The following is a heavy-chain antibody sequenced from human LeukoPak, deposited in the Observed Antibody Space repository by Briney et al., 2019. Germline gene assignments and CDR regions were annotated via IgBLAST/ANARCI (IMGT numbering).Heavy chain of an antibody. CDR1: GGSIRRSNW. CDR3: GRHKSVSYDAFDL. Sequence: SETLFLTCVVSGGSIRRSNWWSWVRQSPGKGLEWIGEIYYTGDTNYNPSLKSRVTMSADTSKNQVSPRLTSVTAADTAVYYCGRHKSVSYDAFDLWGRGKMVTVSS. CDR2: IYYTGDT. D-gene: IGHD3-10*01. V-gene: IGHV4-4*02. J-gene: IGHJ3*01.